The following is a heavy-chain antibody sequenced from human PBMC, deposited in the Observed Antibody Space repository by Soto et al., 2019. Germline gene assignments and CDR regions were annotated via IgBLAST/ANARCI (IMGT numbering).Heavy chain of an antibody. CDR3: ARGDGSHSHAFDI. Sequence: QVQLVQSGAEVKKPGSSVKVSCKASGGTFSSYTISWVRQAPGQGLEWMGRIIPILGIANYEQKFQGRVTITADKSTSTAYKELSSLISEDRAVYYCARGDGSHSHAFDIWGQGTMVTVSS. CDR2: IIPILGIA. J-gene: IGHJ3*02. D-gene: IGHD1-26*01. CDR1: GGTFSSYT. V-gene: IGHV1-69*02.